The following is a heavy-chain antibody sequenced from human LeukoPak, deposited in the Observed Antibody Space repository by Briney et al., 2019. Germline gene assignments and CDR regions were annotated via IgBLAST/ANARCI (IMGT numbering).Heavy chain of an antibody. CDR1: GYSISSGYY. J-gene: IGHJ4*02. D-gene: IGHD2-2*01. CDR3: ASLWDIVVVPAAPVVDY. V-gene: IGHV4-38-2*02. Sequence: PSETLSLTCTVSGYSISSGYYWGWIRQPPGEGLEWIGSIYHSGSTYYNPSLKSRVTISVDTSKNQFSLKLSSVTAADTAVYYCASLWDIVVVPAAPVVDYWGQGTLVTVSS. CDR2: IYHSGST.